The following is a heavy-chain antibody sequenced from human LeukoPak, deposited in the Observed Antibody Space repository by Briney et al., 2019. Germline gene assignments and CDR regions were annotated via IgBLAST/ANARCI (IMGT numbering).Heavy chain of an antibody. CDR1: GFTFSTYA. Sequence: PGGSLRLSCAVSGFTFSTYAMSWVRQAPGKGLEWVSGISGSGGSTYYADSVKGRFTISRDNSKNTLYLQMNSLRAEDTALYHCAKDRTYYYDSSGYIDYWGQGTLVTVSS. CDR3: AKDRTYYYDSSGYIDY. J-gene: IGHJ4*02. CDR2: ISGSGGST. D-gene: IGHD3-22*01. V-gene: IGHV3-23*01.